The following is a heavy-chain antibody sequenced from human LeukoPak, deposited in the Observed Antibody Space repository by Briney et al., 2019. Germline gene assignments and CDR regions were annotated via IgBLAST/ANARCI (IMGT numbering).Heavy chain of an antibody. CDR1: GFTFSSYA. J-gene: IGHJ6*02. CDR3: ARPQLELSFGHCYGMDV. V-gene: IGHV3-30-3*01. CDR2: ISYDGSNK. Sequence: GRSLRLSCAASGFTFSSYAMHWVRQAPGKGLEWVAVISYDGSNKYYADSVKGRFTISRDNSKNTLYLQMNSLRAEDPAVYYCARPQLELSFGHCYGMDVWGQGTTVTVSS. D-gene: IGHD1-7*01.